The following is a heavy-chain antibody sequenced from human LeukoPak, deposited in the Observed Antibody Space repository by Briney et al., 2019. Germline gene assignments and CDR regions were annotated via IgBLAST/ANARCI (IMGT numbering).Heavy chain of an antibody. CDR2: IRFDGSSR. V-gene: IGHV3-30*02. J-gene: IGHJ3*02. Sequence: GGSLRLSCSASGFSFHTYGMHWVRKAPGKGLEWVAFIRFDGSSRYYADYVKGRFTISRDNSKNTLYLQMNSLRAEDTAVYYCAKDFKAYYYDSSVRNAFDIWGQGTMVTVSS. CDR1: GFSFHTYG. CDR3: AKDFKAYYYDSSVRNAFDI. D-gene: IGHD3-22*01.